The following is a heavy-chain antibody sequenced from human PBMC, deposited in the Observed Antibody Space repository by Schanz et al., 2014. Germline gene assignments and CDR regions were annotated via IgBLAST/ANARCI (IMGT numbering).Heavy chain of an antibody. V-gene: IGHV3-23*04. CDR1: GFTFTNYA. J-gene: IGHJ4*02. Sequence: VQLVDSGGGLVKPGGSLRLSCAASGFTFTNYAMSWVRQAPGKGLEWVSLISDSGDTAYYADSVKGRFTISRDNSKNTVYIQMNSLRAEDTAVYYCARGGPAYYFDDWGQGTLVTVSS. CDR2: ISDSGDTA. CDR3: ARGGPAYYFDD.